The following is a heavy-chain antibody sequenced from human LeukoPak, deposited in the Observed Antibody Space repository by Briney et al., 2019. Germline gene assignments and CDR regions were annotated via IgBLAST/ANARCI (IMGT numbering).Heavy chain of an antibody. D-gene: IGHD6-25*01. CDR3: ARVVAADDAFDI. CDR1: GGSISSNNYF. V-gene: IGHV4-31*03. CDR2: IYYSGST. J-gene: IGHJ3*02. Sequence: SETLSLTCTVSGGSISSNNYFWGWIRQHPGKGLEWIGYIYYSGSTYYNPSLKSRVTISVDTSKNQFSLKLSSVTAADTAVYYCARVVAADDAFDIWGQGTMVTVSS.